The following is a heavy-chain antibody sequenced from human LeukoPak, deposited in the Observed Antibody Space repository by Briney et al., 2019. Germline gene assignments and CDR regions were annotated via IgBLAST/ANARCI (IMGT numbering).Heavy chain of an antibody. CDR2: IWYDGSNK. J-gene: IGHJ4*02. CDR3: ARQSSGYDLGY. Sequence: GGSLRLSCTASGFTFNTYGMHWVRQAPGKGLEWVAIIWYDGSNKYYADSVKGRFTISRDNAKNSLYLQMNSLRAEDTAVYYCARQSSGYDLGYWGQGTLVTVYS. CDR1: GFTFNTYG. D-gene: IGHD5-12*01. V-gene: IGHV3-33*01.